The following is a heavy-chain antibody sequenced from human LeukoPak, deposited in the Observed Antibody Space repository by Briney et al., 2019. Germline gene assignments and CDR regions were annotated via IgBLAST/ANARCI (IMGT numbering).Heavy chain of an antibody. CDR3: ARGSVIAATGNYFDY. D-gene: IGHD6-13*01. J-gene: IGHJ4*02. Sequence: SVKVSCKASGGTFSSYAISWVRQAPGQVLEWMGGIIPIFGTENYAQNFQDRVTITADETTSTAYMELSSLRSEDTAVYYCARGSVIAATGNYFDYWGQGTLVTVSS. V-gene: IGHV1-69*13. CDR1: GGTFSSYA. CDR2: IIPIFGTE.